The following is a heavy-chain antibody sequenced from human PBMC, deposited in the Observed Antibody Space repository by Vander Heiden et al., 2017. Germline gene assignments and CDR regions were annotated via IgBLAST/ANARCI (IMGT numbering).Heavy chain of an antibody. CDR2: IHDGGAT. CDR1: GFAFSKYA. Sequence: EVQLVEPGGVLVQPGGSPRLSCVASGFAFSKYAMIWVRQAPGKGLEWVSAIHDGGATQYADSVKGRFTISRDNSKNTLYLQMNRLRAEDTAIYYCAKDPNGDYVGAFDFWGQGTMVTVSS. J-gene: IGHJ3*01. V-gene: IGHV3-23*04. CDR3: AKDPNGDYVGAFDF. D-gene: IGHD4-17*01.